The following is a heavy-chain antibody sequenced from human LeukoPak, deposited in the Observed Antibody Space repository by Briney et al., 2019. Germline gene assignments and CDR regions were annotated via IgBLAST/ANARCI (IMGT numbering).Heavy chain of an antibody. CDR3: VRGDEGIDVTGGPSEF. CDR2: INPNTIVT. J-gene: IGHJ4*02. CDR1: GYTFTDYY. V-gene: IGHV1-2*02. D-gene: IGHD2-21*02. Sequence: ASVKVSCKTSGYTFTDYYIHWVRQARGQGLECMGWINPNTIVTNYAQNFRGRVTMTRDTAINTVYMYLTSLSSDATAVYYCVRGDEGIDVTGGPSEFWGQGTLVTVSS.